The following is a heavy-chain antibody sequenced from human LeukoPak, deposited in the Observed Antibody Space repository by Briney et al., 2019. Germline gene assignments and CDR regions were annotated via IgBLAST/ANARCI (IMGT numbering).Heavy chain of an antibody. Sequence: GGSRRLSWAAAGFTLSDYYIDWVRQAQRGVLEWVGRVRNKANGYRTEYAESGEGRFTVSGDASKNSLYLQMNSLKTEDTAVYYCARSGYCGAGTCYSDYFDYWGLGTLVTVSS. V-gene: IGHV3-72*01. CDR1: GFTLSDYY. CDR2: VRNKANGYRT. D-gene: IGHD2-15*01. CDR3: ARSGYCGAGTCYSDYFDY. J-gene: IGHJ4*02.